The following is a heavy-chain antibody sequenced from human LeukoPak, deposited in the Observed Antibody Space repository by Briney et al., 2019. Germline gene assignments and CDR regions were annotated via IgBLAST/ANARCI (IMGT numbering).Heavy chain of an antibody. V-gene: IGHV3-30*04. CDR2: ISYDGSNK. CDR3: AREQYCSGGSCYSRGLDY. J-gene: IGHJ4*02. Sequence: GGSLRLSCAASGFTFSSYAMHWVRQAPGKGLEWVAVISYDGSNKYYAGSVKGRFTISRDNSKNTLYLQMNSLRAEDTAVYYCAREQYCSGGSCYSRGLDYWGQGTLVTVSS. CDR1: GFTFSSYA. D-gene: IGHD2-15*01.